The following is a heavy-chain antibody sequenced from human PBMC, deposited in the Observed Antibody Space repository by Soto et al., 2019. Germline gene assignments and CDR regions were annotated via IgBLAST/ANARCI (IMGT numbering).Heavy chain of an antibody. D-gene: IGHD3-9*01. CDR2: IYWDDSK. V-gene: IGHV2-5*02. CDR3: AHKGPEDWPLAY. Sequence: QITLKESGPTLVRPTQTLTLTCAFSGFSLSTSGVGVGWIRQPPGKALEWLAVIYWDDSKHYSPSLSSRLTITKDTSKNQVVLTMTNMDPMDTGTYYCAHKGPEDWPLAYWGQGTLVTVSS. CDR1: GFSLSTSGVG. J-gene: IGHJ4*02.